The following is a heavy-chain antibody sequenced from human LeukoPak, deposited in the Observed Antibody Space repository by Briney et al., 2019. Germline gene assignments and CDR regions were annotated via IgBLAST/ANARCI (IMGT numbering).Heavy chain of an antibody. J-gene: IGHJ4*02. D-gene: IGHD6-13*01. Sequence: GGSLRHSCAASGHTFSSYAMSWVRLAPGKGLEWVSAISGSGGSTYYADSVKGRFTISRDNSKNTLYLQMNSLRAEDTAVYYCAKSRERMAAADFYYYDYWGQGTLVTVSS. CDR3: AKSRERMAAADFYYYDY. V-gene: IGHV3-23*01. CDR1: GHTFSSYA. CDR2: ISGSGGST.